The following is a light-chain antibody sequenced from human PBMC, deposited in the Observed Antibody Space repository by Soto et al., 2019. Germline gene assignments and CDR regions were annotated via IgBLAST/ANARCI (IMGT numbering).Light chain of an antibody. CDR2: GAS. CDR1: QSVSSN. Sequence: EIVMTQSPATLSVSPGEGVTLSCRANQSVSSNLAWYQQKPGQAPRLLIYGASTRATGIPARFSGSGSGTEFTLTISSLQSEDFAVYYCQQYNNWPPLTFGGGTKVEIK. J-gene: IGKJ4*01. V-gene: IGKV3-15*01. CDR3: QQYNNWPPLT.